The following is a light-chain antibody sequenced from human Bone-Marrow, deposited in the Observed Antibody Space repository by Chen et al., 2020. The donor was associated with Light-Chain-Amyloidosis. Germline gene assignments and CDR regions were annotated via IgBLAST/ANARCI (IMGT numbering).Light chain of an antibody. CDR2: DVT. V-gene: IGLV2-14*03. CDR1: RSDVGGYNF. Sequence: QSALTQPASVSGSPGQSLTIPCTGSRSDVGGYNFVPWYQQLPGKAPKLLIYDVTNRPSGVSYRFSGSKSGNTASLTVSGLQAEDEADYYCSSYTVSSTWVFGGGTKLTVL. J-gene: IGLJ3*02. CDR3: SSYTVSSTWV.